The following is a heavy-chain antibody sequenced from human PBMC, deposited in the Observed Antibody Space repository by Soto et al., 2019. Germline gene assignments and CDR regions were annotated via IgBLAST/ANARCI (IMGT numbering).Heavy chain of an antibody. Sequence: TSETLSLTCTVSGGSISSSSYYWGWIRQPPGKGLEWIGSIYYSGSTYYNPSLKSRVTISVDTSKNQFSLKLSSVTAADTAVYYCARHVSLSGYNDQNRRYYYYYGMDVWGQGTTVTVSS. CDR3: ARHVSLSGYNDQNRRYYYYYGMDV. D-gene: IGHD1-20*01. CDR2: IYYSGST. V-gene: IGHV4-39*01. J-gene: IGHJ6*02. CDR1: GGSISSSSYY.